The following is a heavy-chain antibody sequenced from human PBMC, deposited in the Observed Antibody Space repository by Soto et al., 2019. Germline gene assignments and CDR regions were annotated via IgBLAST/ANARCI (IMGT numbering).Heavy chain of an antibody. V-gene: IGHV3-48*01. CDR3: ARDYNWAFDI. CDR1: GFTFSSYS. D-gene: IGHD1-1*01. J-gene: IGHJ3*02. Sequence: EVQLVESGGGLVQPGGSLRLSCAASGFTFSSYSMNWVRQAPGKGMEWVSFFRSSDNRILYVDSVKGRFTISRDDARNSLYLQMNSLRAEDTAVYYCARDYNWAFDIWGQGTMVTVSS. CDR2: FRSSDNRI.